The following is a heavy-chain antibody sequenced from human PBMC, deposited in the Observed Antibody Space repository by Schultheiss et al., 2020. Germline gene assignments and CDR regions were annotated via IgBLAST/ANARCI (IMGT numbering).Heavy chain of an antibody. Sequence: GGSLRLSCAASGFTFDDYGMSWVRQAPGKGLEWVSGISWNSGSIGYADSVKGRFTISRDNAKNSLYLQMNSLRAEDTAVYYCAKSAREELLLYYFDYWGQGTLVTVSS. CDR2: ISWNSGSI. V-gene: IGHV3-20*04. CDR3: AKSAREELLLYYFDY. CDR1: GFTFDDYG. J-gene: IGHJ4*02. D-gene: IGHD1-26*01.